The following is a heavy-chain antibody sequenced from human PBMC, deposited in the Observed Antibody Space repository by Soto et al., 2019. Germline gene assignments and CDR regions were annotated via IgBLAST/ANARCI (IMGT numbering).Heavy chain of an antibody. J-gene: IGHJ4*02. CDR1: GGSVSGYY. CDR3: ARGQGSSWPH. CDR2: INHSGST. D-gene: IGHD6-13*01. Sequence: SETLSLTCAVYGGSVSGYYWSWIRQPPGKGLEWIGEINHSGSTNYNPSLKSRVTIPVDTSKNQFSLKLSSVTAADTAVYYCARGQGSSWPHRGQGTLVTVSS. V-gene: IGHV4-34*01.